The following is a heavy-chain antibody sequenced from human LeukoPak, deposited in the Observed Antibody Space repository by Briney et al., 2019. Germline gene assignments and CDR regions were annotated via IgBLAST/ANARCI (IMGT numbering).Heavy chain of an antibody. D-gene: IGHD3-22*01. Sequence: GGSLRLSCAASGFTFSSYEMNWVRQAPGKGLEWVSYISSSGSTIYYADSVKGRFTISRDDAKNSLYLQMNSLRAEDTALYYCAREFVGGSGYQSDYWGQGTLVTVSS. CDR2: ISSSGSTI. J-gene: IGHJ4*02. CDR1: GFTFSSYE. V-gene: IGHV3-48*03. CDR3: AREFVGGSGYQSDY.